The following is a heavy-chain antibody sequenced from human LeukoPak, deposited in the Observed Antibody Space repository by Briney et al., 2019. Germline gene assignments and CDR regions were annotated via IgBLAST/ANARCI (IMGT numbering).Heavy chain of an antibody. D-gene: IGHD6-19*01. Sequence: SSETLSLTCSVSGVSVNIYYWNWIRQPAGKGLEWIGRIYSTGSTDYNPSLKSRVTMSVDTSQNQFSLNMSSVTAADTAVYYCARRVAGPNDAFDVWGQGTMVTVSS. J-gene: IGHJ3*01. CDR2: IYSTGST. CDR1: GVSVNIYY. CDR3: ARRVAGPNDAFDV. V-gene: IGHV4-4*07.